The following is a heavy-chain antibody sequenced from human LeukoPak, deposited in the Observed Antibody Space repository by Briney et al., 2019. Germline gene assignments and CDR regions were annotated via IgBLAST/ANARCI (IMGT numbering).Heavy chain of an antibody. CDR1: AGSISTSNYY. Sequence: SVTLSLTCTVSAGSISTSNYYWGWIRQPPGKGLECIGNIFYTESTYYSPSVKSRFTMSVDTSKNQFSMKLSSVTAADSALYCGARVRGDFLGVLNAFDIWGQGTMGTVSS. V-gene: IGHV4-39*07. CDR2: IFYTEST. J-gene: IGHJ3*02. CDR3: ARVRGDFLGVLNAFDI. D-gene: IGHD3-3*01.